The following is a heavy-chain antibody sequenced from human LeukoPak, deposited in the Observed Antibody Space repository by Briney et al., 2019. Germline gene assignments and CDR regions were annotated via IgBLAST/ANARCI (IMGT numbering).Heavy chain of an antibody. J-gene: IGHJ6*02. Sequence: PGRSLRLSCAASGFNIGPYAMDWGRQGPGRGLGWVSVIKADGSGTFYSDSVRGRFTTSRDNSKNSLYLQMSSLTSDATALYYCATWAFYHNLDVWGQGTTVAVSS. V-gene: IGHV3-43*02. CDR3: ATWAFYHNLDV. D-gene: IGHD2/OR15-2a*01. CDR1: GFNIGPYA. CDR2: IKADGSGT.